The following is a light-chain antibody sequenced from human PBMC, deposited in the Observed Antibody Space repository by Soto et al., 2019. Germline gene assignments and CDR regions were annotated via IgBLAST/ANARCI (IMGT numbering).Light chain of an antibody. V-gene: IGLV2-23*01. CDR2: EGS. CDR1: SSDVGSYNL. Sequence: QSVLTQPASVSGSPGQSITISCTGTSSDVGSYNLVSWYQQHPGKAPKLMIYEGSKRPSGVSNRFSGSKSGNTASLTISGLQAEDEADYYCCSYAGSNTLEVFGGGTKVTVL. J-gene: IGLJ2*01. CDR3: CSYAGSNTLEV.